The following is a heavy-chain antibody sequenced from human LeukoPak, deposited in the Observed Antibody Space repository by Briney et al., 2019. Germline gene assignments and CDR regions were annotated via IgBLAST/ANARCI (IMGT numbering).Heavy chain of an antibody. J-gene: IGHJ4*02. D-gene: IGHD6-6*01. Sequence: SETLSLTCTVSGDSISSYYWSWIRQPAGKGLEWIGRIYTSGSTNHNPSLTSRVTMSVDTSKNQFSLKLTSVTAADTAVYYCARETAELGRSFDYWGQEAQVTVSS. CDR2: IYTSGST. V-gene: IGHV4-4*07. CDR1: GDSISSYY. CDR3: ARETAELGRSFDY.